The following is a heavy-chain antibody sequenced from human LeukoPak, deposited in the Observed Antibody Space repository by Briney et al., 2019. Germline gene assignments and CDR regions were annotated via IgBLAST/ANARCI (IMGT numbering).Heavy chain of an antibody. CDR3: ARKGYYDFWSGCDLYYYYGMDV. J-gene: IGHJ6*02. D-gene: IGHD3-3*01. CDR1: GYTFTSYY. CDR2: MNPNSGNT. Sequence: ASVKVSCKASGYTFTSYYMHWVRQAPGQGLEWMGWMNPNSGNTDYAQKFQGRVTMTRNTSISTAYMELSSLRSEDTAVYYCARKGYYDFWSGCDLYYYYGMDVWGQGTTVTVSS. V-gene: IGHV1-8*02.